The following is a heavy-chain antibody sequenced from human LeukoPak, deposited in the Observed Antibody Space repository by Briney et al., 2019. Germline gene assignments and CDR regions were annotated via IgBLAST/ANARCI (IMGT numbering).Heavy chain of an antibody. V-gene: IGHV7-4-1*02. D-gene: IGHD3-22*01. Sequence: ASVKVSCKASGYTFTSYAMNWVRQAPGQGLEWMGWINTNTGNPTYAQGFTGRFVFSLDTSVSTAYLQISSLKAEDTAVYYCARPSWDSGYYGSGIHEYFQHWGQGTLVTVSS. J-gene: IGHJ1*01. CDR2: INTNTGNP. CDR1: GYTFTSYA. CDR3: ARPSWDSGYYGSGIHEYFQH.